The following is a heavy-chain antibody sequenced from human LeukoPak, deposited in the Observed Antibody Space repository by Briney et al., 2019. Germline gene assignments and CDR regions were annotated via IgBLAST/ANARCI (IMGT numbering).Heavy chain of an antibody. V-gene: IGHV3-9*01. CDR3: ARMTTVTHGTPPFYFDY. CDR2: ISWNSGSI. CDR1: GFTFDDYA. Sequence: GGSLRLSCAASGFTFDDYAMHWVRQAPGKGLEWVSGISWNSGSIGYADSVKGRFTISRDNAKNSLYLQMNSLRAEDTALYYCARMTTVTHGTPPFYFDYWGQGTLVTVSS. D-gene: IGHD4-17*01. J-gene: IGHJ4*02.